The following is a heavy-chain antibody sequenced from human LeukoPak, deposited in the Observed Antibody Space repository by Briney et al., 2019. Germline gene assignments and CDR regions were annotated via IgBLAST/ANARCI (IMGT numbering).Heavy chain of an antibody. Sequence: GSSVKVSCKASGGTFSSYAISWVRQAPGQGLEWMGGIIPIFGTANYAQKCQGRVTITTDESTSTAYMELSSLRSEDTAVYYCASSRPTYDSSGYYVRAFDIWGQGTMVTVSS. V-gene: IGHV1-69*05. CDR1: GGTFSSYA. J-gene: IGHJ3*02. CDR3: ASSRPTYDSSGYYVRAFDI. D-gene: IGHD3-22*01. CDR2: IIPIFGTA.